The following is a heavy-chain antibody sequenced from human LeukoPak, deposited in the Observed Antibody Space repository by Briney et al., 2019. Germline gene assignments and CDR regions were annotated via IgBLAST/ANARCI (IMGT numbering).Heavy chain of an antibody. CDR2: IGTNGIST. CDR1: GFTFKTYA. V-gene: IGHV3-64D*09. J-gene: IGHJ4*02. Sequence: GGSLRLSCSASGFTFKTYAIHWVRQAPGKGLEYGSCIGTNGISTYYADSVTGRFTISRDNSKNSLYLQMSNLRAEDTAVYYCVKGQEVVYAPTFDYWGQGTLVTVSS. D-gene: IGHD2-8*02. CDR3: VKGQEVVYAPTFDY.